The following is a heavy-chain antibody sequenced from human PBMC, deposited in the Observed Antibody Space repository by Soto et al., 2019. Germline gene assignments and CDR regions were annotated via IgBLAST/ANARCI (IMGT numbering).Heavy chain of an antibody. CDR1: GGSISSSSYY. D-gene: IGHD3-10*01. Sequence: SETLSLTCTVSGGSISSSSYYWGWIRQPPGKGLEWIGSIYYSGSTYYNPSLKSRVTISVDTSKNQFSLKLSSVTAADTAVYYCARHYGSGSYYKPLSPYYYYMDVWGKGTTVTVSS. CDR2: IYYSGST. CDR3: ARHYGSGSYYKPLSPYYYYMDV. J-gene: IGHJ6*03. V-gene: IGHV4-39*01.